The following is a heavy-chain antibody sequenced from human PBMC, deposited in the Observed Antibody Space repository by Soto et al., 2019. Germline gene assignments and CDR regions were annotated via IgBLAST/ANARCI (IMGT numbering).Heavy chain of an antibody. D-gene: IGHD3-22*01. CDR2: IYYSGST. CDR3: ARQIYDSSGYYYAY. Sequence: SETLSLTCTVSGGSISSSSYYWGWIRQPPGKGLEWIGSIYYSGSTYYNPSLKSRVTISVDTSKSQFFLKLSSVTAPDTAVYYCARQIYDSSGYYYAYWGQGTLVTVSS. CDR1: GGSISSSSYY. J-gene: IGHJ4*02. V-gene: IGHV4-39*01.